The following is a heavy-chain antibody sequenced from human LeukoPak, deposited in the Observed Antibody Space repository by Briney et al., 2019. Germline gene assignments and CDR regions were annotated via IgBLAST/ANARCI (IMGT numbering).Heavy chain of an antibody. Sequence: SETLSLTCSVSGVSISNYDWRWLRQPPGKGLEWIGDIYYSGSTNYNPSLKSRVTISVLTSKNQFSLKQSAVTAADTAVYYCALLGQARRYIYGPRNYGGQGSLVTVSS. CDR1: GVSISNYD. J-gene: IGHJ4*02. CDR2: IYYSGST. D-gene: IGHD5-18*01. V-gene: IGHV4-59*08. CDR3: ALLGQARRYIYGPRNY.